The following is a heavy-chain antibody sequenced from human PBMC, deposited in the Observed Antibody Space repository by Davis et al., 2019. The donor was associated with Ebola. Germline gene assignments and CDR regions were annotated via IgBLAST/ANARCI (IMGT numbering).Heavy chain of an antibody. CDR3: ARGPPYYDVLTGDPQ. CDR2: INTYGGTT. CDR1: GYSFTTYY. V-gene: IGHV1-46*01. D-gene: IGHD3-9*01. Sequence: ASVKVSCKASGYSFTTYYIHWVRQAPGQGLEWMGIINTYGGTTTYAQSLQDRVTMTRDTSTDTVYMELNSLRSDDTAVYYCARGPPYYDVLTGDPQWGQGTQVTVSS. J-gene: IGHJ4*02.